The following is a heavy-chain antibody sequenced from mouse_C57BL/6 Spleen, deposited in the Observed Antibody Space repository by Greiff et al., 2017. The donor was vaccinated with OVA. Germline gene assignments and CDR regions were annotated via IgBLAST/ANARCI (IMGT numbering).Heavy chain of an antibody. CDR2: ISYDGSN. J-gene: IGHJ4*01. Sequence: EVKLMESGPGLVKPSQSLSLTCSVTGYSITSGYYWNWIRQFPGNKLEWMGYISYDGSNNYNPSLKNRISITRDTSKNQFFLKLNSVTTEDTATYYCAREPHYYGSSEGYYAMDYWGQGTSVTVSS. CDR3: AREPHYYGSSEGYYAMDY. CDR1: GYSITSGYY. D-gene: IGHD1-1*01. V-gene: IGHV3-6*01.